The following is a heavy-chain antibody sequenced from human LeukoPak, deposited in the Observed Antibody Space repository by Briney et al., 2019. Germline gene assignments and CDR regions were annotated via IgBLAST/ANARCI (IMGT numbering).Heavy chain of an antibody. CDR1: GGTFSSYA. Sequence: GSSVKVSCKASGGTFSSYAISWVRQAPGQGLEWMGGIIPIFGTANYAQKFQGRVTITTDESTSTAYMELSSLRSEDTAVYYCARSHKGYYDFWSGYQPDYYYYYYMDVWGKGTTVTVSS. CDR3: ARSHKGYYDFWSGYQPDYYYYYYMDV. D-gene: IGHD3-3*01. J-gene: IGHJ6*03. CDR2: IIPIFGTA. V-gene: IGHV1-69*05.